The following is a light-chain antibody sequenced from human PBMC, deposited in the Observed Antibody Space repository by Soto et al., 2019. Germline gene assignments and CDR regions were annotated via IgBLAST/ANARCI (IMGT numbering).Light chain of an antibody. CDR3: QQYNSWPPYS. J-gene: IGKJ2*01. V-gene: IGKV3-15*01. Sequence: EIVMTQSPATLSVSPGERATLSCRASQSVSSNLAWYQQKPGQAPRLLIYGASTRATGIPARFSGSGSGTEFTLTISSLQSEDCAFYFCQQYNSWPPYSLGQGTKLEIK. CDR1: QSVSSN. CDR2: GAS.